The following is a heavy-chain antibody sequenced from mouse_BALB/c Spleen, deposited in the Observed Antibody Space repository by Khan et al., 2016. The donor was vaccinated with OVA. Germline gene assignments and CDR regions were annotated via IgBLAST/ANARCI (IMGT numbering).Heavy chain of an antibody. CDR1: GFNIKDTY. V-gene: IGHV14-3*02. J-gene: IGHJ3*01. CDR3: ATRYGNPFAY. Sequence: EVQLQQSGAELVKPGASVKLSCTASGFNIKDTYMHWVKQRPEQGPEWIGRIDPANGDIKYDPKFQDKATIAADTSSNTAYLQLSSLTSEDTAVYYCATRYGNPFAYWGQGTLVSVSA. CDR2: IDPANGDI. D-gene: IGHD2-1*01.